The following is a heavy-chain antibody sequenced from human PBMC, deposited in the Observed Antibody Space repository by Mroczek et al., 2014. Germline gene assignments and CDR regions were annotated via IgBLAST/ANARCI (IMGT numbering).Heavy chain of an antibody. CDR3: ARVVPAALRGGARFDP. CDR2: IYYSGST. J-gene: IGHJ5*02. Sequence: QVQLQQWGPGLVKPSETLSLTCTVSGGSISSYYWSWIRQPPGKGLEWIGYIYYSGSTNYNPSLKSRVTISVDTSKNQFSLKLSSVTAADTAVYYCARVVPAALRGGARFDPWGQGTLVTVSS. D-gene: IGHD2-2*01. V-gene: IGHV4-59*01. CDR1: GGSISSYY.